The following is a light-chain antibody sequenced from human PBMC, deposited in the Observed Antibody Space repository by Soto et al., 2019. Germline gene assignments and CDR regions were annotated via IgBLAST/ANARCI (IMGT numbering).Light chain of an antibody. CDR2: WAS. CDR3: QQYYTTPPMYT. CDR1: QSVLYSSNNKNY. J-gene: IGKJ2*01. Sequence: DIVMTQSPDSLAVSLGERATINCKSSQSVLYSSNNKNYLAWYQQKPGQPPKLLIYWASTRESGVPDRFSGSGSGTDFTLTISSLQAEDVAVYYCQQYYTTPPMYTFGQGTKQEIQ. V-gene: IGKV4-1*01.